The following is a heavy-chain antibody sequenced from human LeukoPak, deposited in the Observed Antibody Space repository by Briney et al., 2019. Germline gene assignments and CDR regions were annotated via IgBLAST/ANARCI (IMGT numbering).Heavy chain of an antibody. D-gene: IGHD1-26*01. CDR2: ISSSSSYI. V-gene: IGHV3-21*01. CDR3: ARGVGATKGRYDY. CDR1: GFTFSSYS. J-gene: IGHJ4*02. Sequence: GGSLRLSCAASGFTFSSYSMNWVRQAPGKGLEWVSSISSSSSYIYYADSVKGRFTISRDNAKNSLYLQMNSLRAEDTAVYYCARGVGATKGRYDYWGQGTLVTVSS.